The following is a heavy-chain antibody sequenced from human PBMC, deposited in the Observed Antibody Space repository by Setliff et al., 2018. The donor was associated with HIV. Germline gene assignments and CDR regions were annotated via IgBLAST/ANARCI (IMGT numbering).Heavy chain of an antibody. Sequence: GGSLRLSCAVSGFMFSNYAMNWVRQGPGRELEWVSAIRGNGVDRFYTDSVRGRFTISRDNAKNSLYLQMNSLRAEDTALYYCARYCSGGSCYSDDAFDIWGQGTMVTVSS. V-gene: IGHV3-23*01. CDR3: ARYCSGGSCYSDDAFDI. J-gene: IGHJ3*02. CDR1: GFMFSNYA. CDR2: IRGNGVDR. D-gene: IGHD2-15*01.